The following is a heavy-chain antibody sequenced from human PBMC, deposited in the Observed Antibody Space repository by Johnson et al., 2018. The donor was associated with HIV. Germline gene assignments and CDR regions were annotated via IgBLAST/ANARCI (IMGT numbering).Heavy chain of an antibody. J-gene: IGHJ3*02. D-gene: IGHD3-22*01. CDR2: IKGKTDGGTT. CDR1: GFIFSNAL. CDR3: ATVVVITQDAFDI. V-gene: IGHV3-15*01. Sequence: VQLVESGGGLIEPGGSLRLSCAASGFIFSNALMTWVRQAPGKGLEWVGRIKGKTDGGTTDYAAPVKGRFTIPRSESKNTLYLQMNSLKIEDTAVYYCATVVVITQDAFDIWGQGTMVTVSS.